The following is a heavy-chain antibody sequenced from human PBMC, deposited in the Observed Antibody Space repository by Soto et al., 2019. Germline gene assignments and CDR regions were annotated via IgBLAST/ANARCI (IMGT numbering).Heavy chain of an antibody. J-gene: IGHJ5*02. V-gene: IGHV4-34*01. CDR1: GGSFSGYY. Sequence: SETLSLTCAVYGGSFSGYYWSWIRQPPGKGLEWIGEINHSGSTNYNPSLKSRVTISVDTSKNQFSLKLSSVTAADTAVYYCARDGFGFSTPPRMSWFDPWGQGTLVTVSS. CDR2: INHSGST. CDR3: ARDGFGFSTPPRMSWFDP. D-gene: IGHD3-10*01.